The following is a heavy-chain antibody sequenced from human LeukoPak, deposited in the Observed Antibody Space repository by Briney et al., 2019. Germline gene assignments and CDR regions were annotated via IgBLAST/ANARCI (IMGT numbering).Heavy chain of an antibody. CDR3: AGYYNSSVFSGAHVVFDF. Sequence: GASVKVSCKASGGTFSSYAISWVRQAPGQGLEWMGRIIPILGIANYAQKFQGRVTITADKSTSTAYMELSSLRSEDTAVYYCAGYYNSSVFSGAHVVFDFWGKGTMVT. V-gene: IGHV1-69*04. D-gene: IGHD2/OR15-2a*01. CDR2: IIPILGIA. CDR1: GGTFSSYA. J-gene: IGHJ3*01.